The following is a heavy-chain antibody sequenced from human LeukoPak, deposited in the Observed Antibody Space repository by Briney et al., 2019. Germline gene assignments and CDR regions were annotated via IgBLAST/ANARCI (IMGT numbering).Heavy chain of an antibody. CDR2: INHSGST. V-gene: IGHV4-34*01. D-gene: IGHD3-10*01. J-gene: IGHJ4*02. CDR1: GGSFSGYY. Sequence: SETLSLTCAVYGGSFSGYYWSWIRQPPGKGLEWIGEINHSGSTNYNPSLKSRVTISVDTSKNQFSLKLSSVTAADTAVYYCARGRPYGSGKLDYWGQGTLVTVSS. CDR3: ARGRPYGSGKLDY.